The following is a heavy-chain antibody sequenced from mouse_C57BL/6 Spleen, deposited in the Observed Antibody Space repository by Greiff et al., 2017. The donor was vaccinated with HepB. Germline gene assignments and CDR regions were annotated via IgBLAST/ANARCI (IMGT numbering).Heavy chain of an antibody. V-gene: IGHV5-4*01. CDR2: ISDGGSYT. CDR3: AGGYYGSSYDY. CDR1: GFTFSSYA. J-gene: IGHJ2*01. D-gene: IGHD1-1*01. Sequence: EVQLVESGGGLVKPGGSLKLSCAASGFTFSSYAMSWVRQTPEKRLEWVATISDGGSYTYYPDNVKGRFTISRDNAKNNLYLQMSHLKSEDTAMYYCAGGYYGSSYDYWGQGTTLTVSS.